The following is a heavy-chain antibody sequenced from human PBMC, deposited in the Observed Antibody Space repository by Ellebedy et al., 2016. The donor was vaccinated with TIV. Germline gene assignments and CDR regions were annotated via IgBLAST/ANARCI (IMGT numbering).Heavy chain of an antibody. J-gene: IGHJ4*02. V-gene: IGHV3-33*01. CDR2: IWYDVRSE. CDR3: ARDLRWDWSGQRIDY. CDR1: GFTFNDYG. Sequence: PGGSLRLSCAASGFTFNDYGLHWVRQAPGEWLGWVAFIWYDVRSEYYADSVKGRFSISRDNSENTLYLQMNSLSAEDTAVYYCARDLRWDWSGQRIDYWGQGSLVTVSS. D-gene: IGHD3-3*01.